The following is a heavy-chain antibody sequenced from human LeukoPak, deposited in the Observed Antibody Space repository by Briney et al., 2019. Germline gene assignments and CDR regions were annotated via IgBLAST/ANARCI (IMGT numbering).Heavy chain of an antibody. CDR3: ARDGPYYDSSGYVDY. CDR2: INSDGINT. Sequence: QAGGSLRLSCAASGFTFSNYWMHWVRQAPGKGLVWVSRINSDGINTSYADSVKGRFTISRDNAKNSLYLQMNSLRAEDTAVYYCARDGPYYDSSGYVDYWGQGTLVTVSS. V-gene: IGHV3-74*01. CDR1: GFTFSNYW. D-gene: IGHD3-22*01. J-gene: IGHJ4*02.